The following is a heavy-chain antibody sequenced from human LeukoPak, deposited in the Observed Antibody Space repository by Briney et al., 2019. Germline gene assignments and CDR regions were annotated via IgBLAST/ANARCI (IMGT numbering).Heavy chain of an antibody. D-gene: IGHD1-26*01. CDR1: GFTFSSYA. CDR3: AKDLGATIYYFDY. Sequence: GGSLRLSCAASGFTFSSYAMSWVRQAPGKGLEWVSGISGSGGTTYHADSVKGRFTISRDNSKNTLYLQMNSLRAEDTAVFYCAKDLGATIYYFDYWGQGTLVTVSS. J-gene: IGHJ4*02. V-gene: IGHV3-23*01. CDR2: ISGSGGTT.